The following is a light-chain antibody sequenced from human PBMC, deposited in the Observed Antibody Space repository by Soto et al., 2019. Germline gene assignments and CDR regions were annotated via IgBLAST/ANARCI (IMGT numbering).Light chain of an antibody. Sequence: EIVLTQSPGTLSLSPGERATFSCRASQSVSSNYLAWYQQKPGQAPRLLIYGAFKRATGIPDRFSGSGSGTDFSLTISRLDPEDFAVYYCQQYSSSPITFGQGTRWRL. CDR3: QQYSSSPIT. J-gene: IGKJ5*01. CDR2: GAF. V-gene: IGKV3-20*01. CDR1: QSVSSNY.